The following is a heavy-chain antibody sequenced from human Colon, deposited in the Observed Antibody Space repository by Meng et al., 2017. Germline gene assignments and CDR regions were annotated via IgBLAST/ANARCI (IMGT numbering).Heavy chain of an antibody. CDR3: ASSDYYRSDY. J-gene: IGHJ4*02. Sequence: QGQLQESGPGLVKPSETLSLTCAVSGGSISRSAWWSWVRQPPGKGLEWIGETSHSGSTNYSPSLKSRVTISLDKSKNQLSLKLNSVTAADTAVYYCASSDYYRSDYWGQGTLVTVSS. D-gene: IGHD3-22*01. CDR2: TSHSGST. V-gene: IGHV4-4*02. CDR1: GGSISRSAW.